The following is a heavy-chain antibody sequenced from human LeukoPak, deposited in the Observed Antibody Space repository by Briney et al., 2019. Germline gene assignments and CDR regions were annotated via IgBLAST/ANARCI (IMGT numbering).Heavy chain of an antibody. J-gene: IGHJ5*02. D-gene: IGHD5-18*01. CDR3: ARDQGYSYGFWFDP. CDR1: GGSISSYY. V-gene: IGHV4-59*01. Sequence: PSETLSLTCTVSGGSISSYYWSWIRQPPGKGLEWIGYIYYSGSTNYNPSLKSRVTISVDTSKNPFSLKLSSVTAADTAVYYCARDQGYSYGFWFDPWGQGTLVTVSS. CDR2: IYYSGST.